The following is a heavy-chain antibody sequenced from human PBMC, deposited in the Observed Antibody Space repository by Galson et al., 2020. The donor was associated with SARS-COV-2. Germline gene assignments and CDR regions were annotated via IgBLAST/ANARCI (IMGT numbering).Heavy chain of an antibody. CDR3: ARELTTALARERGTRVV. Sequence: GGSLRLSCEASGFKFRDYAMNWVRQAPGKGLEWVASLSYDGSYKFYEDPVKGRFTITRENSKNTMFVQMNSRRPEDTAVYYCARELTTALARERGTRVVWGQATTVTDPS. J-gene: IGHJ6*02. V-gene: IGHV3-30*04. D-gene: IGHD3-10*01. CDR2: LSYDGSYK. CDR1: GFKFRDYA.